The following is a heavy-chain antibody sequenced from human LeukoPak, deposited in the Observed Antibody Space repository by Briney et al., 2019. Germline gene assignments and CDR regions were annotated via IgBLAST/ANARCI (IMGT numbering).Heavy chain of an antibody. CDR3: ARGRWLQYET. J-gene: IGHJ5*02. D-gene: IGHD5-24*01. CDR1: GESFSGDY. Sequence: SETLSLTCGVYGESFSGDYWSWIRQPPGKGLEWIGEINQSGSTNYIPSLKSRVTISVDTSKNQFSLKLISVTAADTAVYYCARGRWLQYETWGQGTLGTVS. CDR2: INQSGST. V-gene: IGHV4-34*01.